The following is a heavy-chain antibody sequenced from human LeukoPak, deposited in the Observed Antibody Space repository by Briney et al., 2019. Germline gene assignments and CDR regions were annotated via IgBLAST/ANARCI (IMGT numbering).Heavy chain of an antibody. CDR3: ARDRVIVATFFDY. CDR2: ISSSSSYI. Sequence: PGGSLRLSCAASGFTFSSYSMNWVRQAPGKGLEGVSSISSSSSYIYYADSVKGRFTISRDNAKNSLYLQMNSLRAEDTAVYYCARDRVIVATFFDYWGQGTLVTVSS. V-gene: IGHV3-21*01. D-gene: IGHD5-12*01. CDR1: GFTFSSYS. J-gene: IGHJ4*02.